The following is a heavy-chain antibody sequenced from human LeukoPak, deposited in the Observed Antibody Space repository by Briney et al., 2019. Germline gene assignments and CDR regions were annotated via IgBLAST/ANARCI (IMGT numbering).Heavy chain of an antibody. V-gene: IGHV2-70*04. CDR2: IDWEDKK. J-gene: IGHJ4*02. CDR1: GFLVSDGSRG. Sequence: SGPALVKLTQTLTLLCTFSGFLVSDGSRGWSWIRLPPGQALGWLGRIDWEDKKFYSTSLKTRLTISKGPSKNQVVLTMTNMDPVDTATYYCARGGGTYDYFDYWGQGTLVTVSS. CDR3: ARGGGTYDYFDY. D-gene: IGHD4-17*01.